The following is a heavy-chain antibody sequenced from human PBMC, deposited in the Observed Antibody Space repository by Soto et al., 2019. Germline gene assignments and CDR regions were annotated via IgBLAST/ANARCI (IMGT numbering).Heavy chain of an antibody. CDR2: FSGSGGAT. Sequence: VQVVESGGGLVQPGGSLRLSCAASGFIASNYAMSWVRQAPGKGLEWVSGFSGSGGATFYADSVNGRFTISRDSSKNTVYLQINRLRVEDTAVYYCAKAGGDYWGQGTLVTVSS. D-gene: IGHD3-10*01. J-gene: IGHJ4*02. V-gene: IGHV3-23*04. CDR3: AKAGGDY. CDR1: GFIASNYA.